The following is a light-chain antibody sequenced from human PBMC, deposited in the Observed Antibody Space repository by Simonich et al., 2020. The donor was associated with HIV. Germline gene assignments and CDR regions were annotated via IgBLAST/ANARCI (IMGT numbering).Light chain of an antibody. V-gene: IGKV1-NL1*01. J-gene: IGKJ2*01. CDR1: QGVRNS. Sequence: DIQMTQSPSSLSSSVADRVTITCRASQGVRNSLAWYQQKPGKDPKLLLYAASRLESWVPSRFSGSGSGTDYTLTISSLQHEDFATYYCQQYYSTLMYTFGQGTKLEIK. CDR2: AAS. CDR3: QQYYSTLMYT.